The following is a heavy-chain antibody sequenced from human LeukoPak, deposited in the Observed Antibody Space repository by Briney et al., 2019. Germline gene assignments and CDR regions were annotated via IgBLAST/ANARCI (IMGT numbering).Heavy chain of an antibody. Sequence: GGSLRLSCAASGFTFSSYWMHWVRQAPGKGLVWVSRINSDGSSTSYADSVKSRFTISRDNAKNTLYLQMNSLRAEDTAVYYCARANYYGSGRAAFDIWGQGTMVTVSS. CDR2: INSDGSST. CDR1: GFTFSSYW. CDR3: ARANYYGSGRAAFDI. D-gene: IGHD3-10*01. J-gene: IGHJ3*02. V-gene: IGHV3-74*01.